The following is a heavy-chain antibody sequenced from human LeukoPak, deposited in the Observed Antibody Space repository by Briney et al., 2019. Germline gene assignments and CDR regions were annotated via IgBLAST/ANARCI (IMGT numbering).Heavy chain of an antibody. CDR3: ARGVRGVIIPRYYYYGMDV. CDR2: INHSGST. Sequence: PSETLSLTCAVYGGSFSSYYWSWIRQPPGKGLEWIGEINHSGSTNYNPSLKSRVTISVDTSKNQFSLKLSSVTAADTAVYYCARGVRGVIIPRYYYYGMDVWGQGTTVTVSS. J-gene: IGHJ6*02. CDR1: GGSFSSYY. V-gene: IGHV4-34*01. D-gene: IGHD3-10*01.